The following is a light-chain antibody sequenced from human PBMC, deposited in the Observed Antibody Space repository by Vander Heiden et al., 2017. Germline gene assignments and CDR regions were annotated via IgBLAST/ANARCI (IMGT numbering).Light chain of an antibody. CDR1: QSVSST. CDR3: QQHNNWPPWT. CDR2: GAS. V-gene: IGKV3-15*01. J-gene: IGKJ1*01. Sequence: EIVVAHSPATLSVSPGERPTLSCSVSQSVSSTLAWYQQKPGQAPSLLIYGASTRATGSPARFSATGYGTEFTLTTSSRQSEDFAVYYCQQHNNWPPWTFGQGTQVEIK.